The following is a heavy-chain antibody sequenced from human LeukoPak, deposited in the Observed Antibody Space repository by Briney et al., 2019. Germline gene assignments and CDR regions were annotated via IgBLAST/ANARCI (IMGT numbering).Heavy chain of an antibody. CDR3: ATPAARGTYFDY. Sequence: KPSETLSLTCTVSGGSTSSSSYYWGWIRQPPGKGLEWIGSIYYSGSTYYNPSLKSRVTISVYTSKNQFSLKLSSVTAADTAVYYCATPAARGTYFDYWGQGTLVTVSS. V-gene: IGHV4-39*01. CDR1: GGSTSSSSYY. D-gene: IGHD2-2*01. CDR2: IYYSGST. J-gene: IGHJ4*02.